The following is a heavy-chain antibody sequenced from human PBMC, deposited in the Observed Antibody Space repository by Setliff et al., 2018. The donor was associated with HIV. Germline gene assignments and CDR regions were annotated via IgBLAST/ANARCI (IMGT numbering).Heavy chain of an antibody. D-gene: IGHD2-15*01. Sequence: SETLSLTCAVYGGSFSGHYWNWIRQPPGKGLEWIGEINHSGNTNNNPSLKSRVTISVDTSKNQFSLKLSSVTAADTAVYYCAQRVRLGYCSGGSCYSSFDYWGQGTLVTV. CDR3: AQRVRLGYCSGGSCYSSFDY. V-gene: IGHV4-34*01. CDR1: GGSFSGHY. CDR2: INHSGNT. J-gene: IGHJ4*02.